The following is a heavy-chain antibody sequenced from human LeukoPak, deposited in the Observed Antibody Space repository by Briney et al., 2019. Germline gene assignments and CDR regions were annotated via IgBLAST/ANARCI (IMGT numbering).Heavy chain of an antibody. Sequence: PGGSLRLSCAASGFAFSGYCMTWVRQAPGKGLEWVSAISGSGGSTYYADSVKGRFTISRDNSKNTLYLQMNSLRAEDTAVYYCAKDPTYKWNDVANYFDYWGQGTLVTVSS. CDR3: AKDPTYKWNDVANYFDY. D-gene: IGHD1-20*01. CDR2: ISGSGGST. CDR1: GFAFSGYC. V-gene: IGHV3-23*01. J-gene: IGHJ4*02.